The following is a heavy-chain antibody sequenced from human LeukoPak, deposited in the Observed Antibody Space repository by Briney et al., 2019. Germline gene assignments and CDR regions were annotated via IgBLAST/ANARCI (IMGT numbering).Heavy chain of an antibody. D-gene: IGHD2-2*01. V-gene: IGHV1-2*02. J-gene: IGHJ4*02. Sequence: ASVKVSCKASGYTFTDYYVHWVRQAPGQGLEWMEWMNPNSGGTNYAQRFRGRVTMTRDTSISTAYMELTRLRFDDTAVFYCATSRGGTSFDYWGQGTLVTVSS. CDR3: ATSRGGTSFDY. CDR2: MNPNSGGT. CDR1: GYTFTDYY.